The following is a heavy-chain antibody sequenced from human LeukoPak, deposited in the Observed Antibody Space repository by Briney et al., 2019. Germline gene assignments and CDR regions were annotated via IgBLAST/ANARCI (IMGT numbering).Heavy chain of an antibody. Sequence: PSETLPLTCAVYGGSFSGYYWSWIRQPPGKGLEWIGEINHSGSTNYNPSLKSRVTISVDTSKNQFSLKLSSVTAADTAVYYCARTSSKGQWLGTDYWGQGTLVTVSS. CDR2: INHSGST. CDR3: ARTSSKGQWLGTDY. V-gene: IGHV4-34*01. CDR1: GGSFSGYY. J-gene: IGHJ4*02. D-gene: IGHD6-19*01.